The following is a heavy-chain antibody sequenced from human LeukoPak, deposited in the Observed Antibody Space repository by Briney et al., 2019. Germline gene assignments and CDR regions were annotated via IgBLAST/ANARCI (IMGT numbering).Heavy chain of an antibody. CDR3: ARGQFVRGVIMAPYFDY. J-gene: IGHJ4*02. CDR2: IYHSGST. V-gene: IGHV4-38-2*02. D-gene: IGHD3-10*02. CDR1: GYSISSGYY. Sequence: SETLSLTCTVSGYSISSGYYWGWIRQPPGKGLEWIGSIYHSGSTYYNPSLKSRVTISVDTSKNQFSLKLSSVTAADTAVYYCARGQFVRGVIMAPYFDYWGQGTLVTVSS.